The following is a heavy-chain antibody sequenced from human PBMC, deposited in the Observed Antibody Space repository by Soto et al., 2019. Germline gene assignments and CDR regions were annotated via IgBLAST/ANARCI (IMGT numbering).Heavy chain of an antibody. J-gene: IGHJ4*02. CDR3: ASTKDETLYFDY. CDR1: GDSISITSYY. D-gene: IGHD2-15*01. CDR2: IHYSGST. Sequence: PSETLSLTCNVSGDSISITSYYWGWVRQPPGKGLEWIGSIHYSGSTHYNPSLQSRVTISGDASKKQFSLKLRSVTAADTAVYYCASTKDETLYFDYWGRGTLVTVSS. V-gene: IGHV4-39*01.